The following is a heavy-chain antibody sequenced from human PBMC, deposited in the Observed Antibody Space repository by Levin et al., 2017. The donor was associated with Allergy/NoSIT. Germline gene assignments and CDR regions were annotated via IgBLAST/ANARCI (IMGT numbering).Heavy chain of an antibody. D-gene: IGHD3-10*01. Sequence: ASVKVSCKASGYTFTSYYMHWVRQAPGQGLEWMGIINPSGGSTSYAQKFQGRVTMTRDTSTSTVYMELSSLRSEDTAVYYCARAVRFGSGSNDAFDIWGQGTMVTVSS. CDR3: ARAVRFGSGSNDAFDI. CDR2: INPSGGST. V-gene: IGHV1-46*01. CDR1: GYTFTSYY. J-gene: IGHJ3*02.